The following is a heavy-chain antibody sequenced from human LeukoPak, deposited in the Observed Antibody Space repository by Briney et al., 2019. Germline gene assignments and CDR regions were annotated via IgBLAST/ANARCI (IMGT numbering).Heavy chain of an antibody. CDR2: IRYDGSNK. CDR1: GITFSSYG. Sequence: GGSLRLSCAASGITFSSYGMHWVRQAPGKGLEWVAFIRYDGSNKYYADSVKGRFTISRDNSKDTLYLQMNSLRAEDTAVYYCGNLCGGDCFPYDAFDIWGQGTMVTVSS. D-gene: IGHD2-21*01. CDR3: GNLCGGDCFPYDAFDI. V-gene: IGHV3-30*02. J-gene: IGHJ3*02.